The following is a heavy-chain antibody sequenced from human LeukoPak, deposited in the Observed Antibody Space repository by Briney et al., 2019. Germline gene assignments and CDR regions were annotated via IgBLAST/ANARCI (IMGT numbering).Heavy chain of an antibody. CDR3: AKDMVAMVRGVEG. CDR1: GFTFSSYG. CDR2: ISYDGSNK. V-gene: IGHV3-30*18. Sequence: GGSLRLSCAASGFTFSSYGMHWVRQAAGKGLEWVAVISYDGSNKYYADSVKGRFTISRDNSKNTLYLQMNSLRAEDTALYYCAKDMVAMVRGVEGWGQGTLVTVSS. D-gene: IGHD3-10*01. J-gene: IGHJ4*02.